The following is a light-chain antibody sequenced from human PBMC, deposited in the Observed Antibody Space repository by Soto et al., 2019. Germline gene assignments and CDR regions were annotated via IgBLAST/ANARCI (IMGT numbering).Light chain of an antibody. Sequence: DIPMSQSPSSLSASVGDRVTIACRASQGINNYVAWYQQKPGKPPKLLIYAASTLQSGVPSRFSGSGSGTDFTLTINSLQPEDVATYSCQKYSSVPVFGPGTKVDIK. CDR2: AAS. V-gene: IGKV1-27*01. CDR3: QKYSSVPV. CDR1: QGINNY. J-gene: IGKJ3*01.